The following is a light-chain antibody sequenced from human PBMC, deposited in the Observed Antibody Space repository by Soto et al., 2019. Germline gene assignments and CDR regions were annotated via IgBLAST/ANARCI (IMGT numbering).Light chain of an antibody. V-gene: IGLV2-14*02. CDR3: AAWDDSLRAWV. CDR1: SSNVGSYKL. Sequence: QSALTQPASVSGSPGQSITISCTGTSSNVGSYKLVSWYQQHPGKAPKLMIFEVNKRPSGVSNRFSGSKSGSSASLAVSGLRSEDEAVYYCAAWDDSLRAWVFGGGTKLTVL. CDR2: EVN. J-gene: IGLJ3*02.